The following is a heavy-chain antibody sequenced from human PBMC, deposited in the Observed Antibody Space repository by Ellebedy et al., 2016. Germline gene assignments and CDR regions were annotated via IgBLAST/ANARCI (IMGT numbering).Heavy chain of an antibody. D-gene: IGHD6-13*01. Sequence: SETLSLTCNVSGGSVSSDYWNWIRRPPGKGLEWIGYVFHTGTTNYNPSLKSRVTMSVDTSKSQFSLRLTSVTAADTAVYYCACDSRGITAAGTSLHYWGQGTLVTVSS. V-gene: IGHV4-59*02. CDR2: VFHTGTT. J-gene: IGHJ4*02. CDR1: GGSVSSDY. CDR3: ACDSRGITAAGTSLHY.